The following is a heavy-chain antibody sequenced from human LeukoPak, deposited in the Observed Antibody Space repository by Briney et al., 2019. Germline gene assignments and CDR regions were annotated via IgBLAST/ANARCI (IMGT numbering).Heavy chain of an antibody. Sequence: PGGSLRLSCAASGFTFSSYAMSWVRQAPGKGLEWVSAISGSGGSTYYADSVKGRFTISGDNSKNTLYLQMSSLRAEDTAVYYCAKPRAGRDYYGSGSYYKPDLSFDYWGQGTLVTVSS. J-gene: IGHJ4*02. CDR1: GFTFSSYA. V-gene: IGHV3-23*01. CDR3: AKPRAGRDYYGSGSYYKPDLSFDY. CDR2: ISGSGGST. D-gene: IGHD3-10*01.